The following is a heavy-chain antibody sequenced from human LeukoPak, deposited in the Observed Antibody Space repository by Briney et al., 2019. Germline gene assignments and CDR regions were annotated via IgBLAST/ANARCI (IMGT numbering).Heavy chain of an antibody. J-gene: IGHJ4*02. CDR3: ARDWLEWETELYYFDY. CDR2: MNPNSGNT. CDR1: GYTFTSYD. D-gene: IGHD1-26*01. Sequence: ASVKVSCKASGYTFTSYDINWVRQATGQGLEWMGWMNPNSGNTGYAQKFQGRVTMTRNTSISTAYMELSSLRAEDTAVYYCARDWLEWETELYYFDYWGQGTLVTVSS. V-gene: IGHV1-8*01.